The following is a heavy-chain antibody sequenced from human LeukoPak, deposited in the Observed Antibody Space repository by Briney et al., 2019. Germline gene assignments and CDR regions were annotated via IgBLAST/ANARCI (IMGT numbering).Heavy chain of an antibody. D-gene: IGHD6-13*01. V-gene: IGHV1-69*05. J-gene: IGHJ5*02. CDR3: VSQGEQLVNWFDP. CDR1: GGTFSSYA. Sequence: SVKVSCKASGGTFSSYAISWVRQAPGQGLEWMGGIIPIFGTANYAQKFQGRVTITTDESTSTAYMELSSLRSEDTAVYYCVSQGEQLVNWFDPWGQGTLVTVSS. CDR2: IIPIFGTA.